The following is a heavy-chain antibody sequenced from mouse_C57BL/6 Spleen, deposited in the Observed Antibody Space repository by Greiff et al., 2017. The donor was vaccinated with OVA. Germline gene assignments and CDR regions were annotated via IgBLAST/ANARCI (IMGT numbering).Heavy chain of an antibody. V-gene: IGHV5-12*01. D-gene: IGHD4-1*02. CDR3: ARPQLGEDWYFDV. Sequence: DVKLVESGGGLVQPGGSLKLSCAASGFTFSDYYMYWVRQTPEKRLEWVAYISNGGGSTYYPDTVKGRFTISRDNAKNTLYLQMSRLKSEDTAMYYCARPQLGEDWYFDVWGTGTTVTVSS. CDR2: ISNGGGST. J-gene: IGHJ1*03. CDR1: GFTFSDYY.